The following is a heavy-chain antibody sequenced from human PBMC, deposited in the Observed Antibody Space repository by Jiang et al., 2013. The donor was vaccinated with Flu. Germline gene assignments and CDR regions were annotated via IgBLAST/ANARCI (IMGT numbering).Heavy chain of an antibody. D-gene: IGHD3-10*01. Sequence: KASGYTFTSYFTHWVRQAPGQGLEWMGIINPRGGSTTYAQKFQGRVTMARDTSTSTVYMELSSLRSEDTAVYYCARDYLSGSGRGDVWGQGTTVTVSS. CDR1: GYTFTSYF. CDR2: INPRGGST. J-gene: IGHJ6*02. CDR3: ARDYLSGSGRGDV. V-gene: IGHV1-46*01.